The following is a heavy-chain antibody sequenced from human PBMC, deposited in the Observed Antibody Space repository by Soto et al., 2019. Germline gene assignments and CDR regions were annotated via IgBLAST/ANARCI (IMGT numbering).Heavy chain of an antibody. V-gene: IGHV4-30-2*01. CDR3: VRGGLTQPRDCSGGSCSTWSFDP. Sequence: PSETLSLTCAVSGGSISSGGYSWSWIRQPPGKGLEWIGYIYHSGSTYYNPSLKSRITINPDISKNQFSLQLKSVTPEDTAVYYCVRGGLTQPRDCSGGSCSTWSFDPWGQGTLVTVSS. CDR2: IYHSGST. J-gene: IGHJ5*02. D-gene: IGHD2-15*01. CDR1: GGSISSGGYS.